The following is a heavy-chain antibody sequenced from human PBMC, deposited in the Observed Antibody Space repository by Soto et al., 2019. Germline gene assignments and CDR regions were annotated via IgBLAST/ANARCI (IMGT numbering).Heavy chain of an antibody. CDR3: AREGYILRYSCGFFDY. J-gene: IGHJ4*02. Sequence: GGSLRLSCAASGFTFSSYAMHWVRQAPGKGLEWVAVISYDGSNKYYADSVKGRFTISRDNSKNTLYLQMNSLRAEDTAVYYCAREGYILRYSCGFFDYWGQGTLVTVSS. CDR2: ISYDGSNK. CDR1: GFTFSSYA. D-gene: IGHD5-18*01. V-gene: IGHV3-30-3*01.